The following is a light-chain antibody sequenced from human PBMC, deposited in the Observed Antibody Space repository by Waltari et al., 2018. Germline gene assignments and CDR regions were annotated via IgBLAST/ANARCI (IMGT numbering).Light chain of an antibody. J-gene: IGKJ1*01. CDR2: DAS. CDR1: ENVGNDY. CDR3: QQYYSSPWT. Sequence: IVLTQSPGTLSLSPGERATLSCGASENVGNDYLAWYQQKPGQAPRLLIYDASRRASGIPDRFSGSGSGTDFSLTISRLEPEDFAVYYCQQYYSSPWTFGQGTKVEI. V-gene: IGKV3-20*01.